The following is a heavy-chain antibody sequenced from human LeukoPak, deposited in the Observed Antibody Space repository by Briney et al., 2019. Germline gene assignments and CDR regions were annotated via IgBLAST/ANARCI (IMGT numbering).Heavy chain of an antibody. CDR3: ARDAPRDLYYYYYYYMDV. CDR2: IYTSGST. Sequence: SETLSLTCTVSGGSISSYYWSWIRQPAGKGLEWIGRIYTSGSTNYNPSLKSRVTISVDTSKNQFSLRLSSVTAADTAVYYCARDAPRDLYYYYYYYMDVWGKGTTVTVSS. CDR1: GGSISSYY. J-gene: IGHJ6*03. D-gene: IGHD2-21*02. V-gene: IGHV4-4*07.